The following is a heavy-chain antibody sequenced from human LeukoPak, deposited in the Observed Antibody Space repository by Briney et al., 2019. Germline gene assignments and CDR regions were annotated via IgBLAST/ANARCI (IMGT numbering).Heavy chain of an antibody. V-gene: IGHV3-48*03. CDR2: ISNTGKTI. CDR1: AFTFSTYE. D-gene: IGHD6-13*01. Sequence: GGSLRLSCAASAFTFSTYEMNWVRQAPGKGLEWISFISNTGKTIYYADSVKGRLTISRDNAQNSLFLQLNSLRAEDTAVYYCARGLYSNSGGWFDSWGQGTLVTVSS. CDR3: ARGLYSNSGGWFDS. J-gene: IGHJ5*01.